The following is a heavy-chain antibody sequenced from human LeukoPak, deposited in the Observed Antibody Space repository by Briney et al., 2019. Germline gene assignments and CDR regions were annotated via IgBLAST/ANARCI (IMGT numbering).Heavy chain of an antibody. CDR2: IKPNSGGT. CDR3: ARVFGRQLPDY. CDR1: GYTFTGYD. D-gene: IGHD1-26*01. V-gene: IGHV1-2*02. Sequence: ASVKGSCKGPGYTFTGYDMHWGRQGPGQGVEWMGWIKPNSGGTNYAQTFQGRVTMTRDTSINTVYLDLSRLRSDDTAMYFCARVFGRQLPDYWGQGTLVTVSS. J-gene: IGHJ4*02.